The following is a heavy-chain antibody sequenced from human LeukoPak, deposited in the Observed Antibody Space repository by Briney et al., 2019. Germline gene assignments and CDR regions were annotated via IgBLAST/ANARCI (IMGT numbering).Heavy chain of an antibody. V-gene: IGHV4-34*01. CDR1: GGSFSGYY. CDR2: INHGGST. CDR3: ARGRYVTTRGGAAAGFLDY. J-gene: IGHJ4*02. D-gene: IGHD6-13*01. Sequence: SETLSLTCAVYGGSFSGYYWSWIRQPPGKGLEWIGEINHGGSTNYNPSLKSRVTVSVDTSQNQFSLRLSSVTAADTAVYYCARGRYVTTRGGAAAGFLDYWGQGTLVTVST.